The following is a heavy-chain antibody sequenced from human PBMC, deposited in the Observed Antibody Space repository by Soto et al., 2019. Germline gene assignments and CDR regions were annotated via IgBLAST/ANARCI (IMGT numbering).Heavy chain of an antibody. J-gene: IGHJ5*02. CDR1: GFIFSSNA. CDR2: VSQSGASV. V-gene: IGHV3-23*01. D-gene: IGHD3-3*01. Sequence: EVQLLESGGGFVKPGGSLRLSCEGSGFIFSSNAMSWVRQAPGKGLEWVSSVSQSGASVHLPDFLKGRFSSSRDNSRNTLYLELNNLRVDDTAVYYCAKDLPLWSGYSFSENHWGQGTLVTVSS. CDR3: AKDLPLWSGYSFSENH.